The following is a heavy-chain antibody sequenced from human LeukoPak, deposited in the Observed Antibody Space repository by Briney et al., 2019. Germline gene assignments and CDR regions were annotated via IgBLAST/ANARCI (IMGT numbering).Heavy chain of an antibody. CDR2: INQDGSEK. J-gene: IGHJ4*02. D-gene: IGHD4/OR15-4a*01. V-gene: IGHV3-7*01. CDR3: ARDGADSGLYFDY. Sequence: GGSLRLSCAASGFTFSSHWMSRVRQAPGKGLELVANINQDGSEKSYVDSVKGRFTISRDNAKNSLYLQMNSLRAEDTAFYYCARDGADSGLYFDYWGQGTLVTVSS. CDR1: GFTFSSHW.